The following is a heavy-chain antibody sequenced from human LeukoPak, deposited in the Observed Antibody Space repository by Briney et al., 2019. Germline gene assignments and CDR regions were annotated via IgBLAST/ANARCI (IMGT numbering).Heavy chain of an antibody. CDR3: ARHSDVIGAI. CDR2: IYPRDSDT. Sequence: GGSLKISCKASGYTFTHQWIGWVRQKSGSGLEWVGIIYPRDSDTRYSPSFQGHVTISADTSINTAYLEWSRLQASDTGIYYCARHSDVIGAIWGQGTLVTVSS. V-gene: IGHV5-51*01. D-gene: IGHD3-10*01. J-gene: IGHJ4*02. CDR1: GYTFTHQW.